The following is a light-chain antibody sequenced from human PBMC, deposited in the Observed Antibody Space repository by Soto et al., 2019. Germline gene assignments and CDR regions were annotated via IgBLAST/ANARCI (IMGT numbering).Light chain of an antibody. Sequence: QSVLTQPASVSGSPGQSITISCNGSSSDIGGYDLVTWYQQHPGKAPKLMIYDVTDRPSGVSNRFSGSKSGNTASLTISGLQTEDEADYYCSSYVAGATLVFGGGTKLTV. V-gene: IGLV2-14*03. CDR2: DVT. CDR3: SSYVAGATLV. J-gene: IGLJ2*01. CDR1: SSDIGGYDL.